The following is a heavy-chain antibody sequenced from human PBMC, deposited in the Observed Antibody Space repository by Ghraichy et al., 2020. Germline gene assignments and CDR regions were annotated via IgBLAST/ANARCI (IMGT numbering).Heavy chain of an antibody. V-gene: IGHV3-48*02. CDR2: ITSSSRFI. Sequence: GGSLRLSCVGSGFTFGSSSMNWVRQSPGTRLEWVSYITSSSRFISYADSVKGRFTISRDNAPNLLSLQMNSLTDEDTAVYYCARGSKVVRFYYYDGMDVWGQGTTVTVSS. D-gene: IGHD4-23*01. CDR1: GFTFGSSS. J-gene: IGHJ6*02. CDR3: ARGSKVVRFYYYDGMDV.